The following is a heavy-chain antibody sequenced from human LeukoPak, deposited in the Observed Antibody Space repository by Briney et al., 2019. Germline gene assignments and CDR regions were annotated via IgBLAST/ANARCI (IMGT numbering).Heavy chain of an antibody. CDR3: ARGILYDFWSGYHNFDY. D-gene: IGHD3-3*01. CDR1: GGSISSSSYY. J-gene: IGHJ4*02. V-gene: IGHV4-39*07. Sequence: PSETLSLTCTVSGGSISSSSYYWGWIRQPPGKGLEWIGSIYYSGSTYYNPSLKSRVTISVDTSKNQFSLKLSSVTAADTAVYYCARGILYDFWSGYHNFDYWGQGTLVTVSS. CDR2: IYYSGST.